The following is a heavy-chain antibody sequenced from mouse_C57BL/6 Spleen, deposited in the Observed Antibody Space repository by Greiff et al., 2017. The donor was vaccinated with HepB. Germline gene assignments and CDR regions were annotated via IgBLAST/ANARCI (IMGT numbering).Heavy chain of an antibody. V-gene: IGHV1-66*01. J-gene: IGHJ4*01. Sequence: QVQLKESGPELVKPGASVKISCKASGYSFTSYYIHWVKQRPGQGLEWIGWIYPGSGNTKYNEKFKGKATLTADTSSSTAYMQLSSLTSEDSAVYYCARTITTVVAYYAMDYWGQGTSVTVSS. CDR1: GYSFTSYY. CDR2: IYPGSGNT. CDR3: ARTITTVVAYYAMDY. D-gene: IGHD1-1*01.